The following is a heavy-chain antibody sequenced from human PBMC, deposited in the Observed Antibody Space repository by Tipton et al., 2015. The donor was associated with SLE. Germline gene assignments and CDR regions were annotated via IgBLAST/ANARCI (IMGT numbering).Heavy chain of an antibody. CDR1: GFTFSSYW. CDR3: ARERAGDWYFDL. D-gene: IGHD6-19*01. Sequence: SLRLSCAASGFTFSSYWMSWVRQAPGKGLEWVANIKQDGSEKYYVDSVKGRFTISRDNSKNTLYLQMNSLRAEDTAVYYCARERAGDWYFDLWGRGTLVTVSS. J-gene: IGHJ2*01. CDR2: IKQDGSEK. V-gene: IGHV3-7*05.